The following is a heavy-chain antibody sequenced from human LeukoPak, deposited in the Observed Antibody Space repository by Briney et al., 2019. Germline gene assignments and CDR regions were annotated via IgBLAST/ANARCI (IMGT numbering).Heavy chain of an antibody. CDR1: GDSVSNNSAA. CDR2: TYYRSKWYN. CDR3: ARRWDYYDSSGMRGAFDI. V-gene: IGHV6-1*01. D-gene: IGHD3-22*01. Sequence: SQTLSLTCAISGDSVSNNSAAWNWIRQSPSRGLEWLGRTYYRSKWYNDYAVSVKSRITINPDTSKNQFSLKLSSVTAADTAVYYCARRWDYYDSSGMRGAFDIWGQGTMVTVSS. J-gene: IGHJ3*02.